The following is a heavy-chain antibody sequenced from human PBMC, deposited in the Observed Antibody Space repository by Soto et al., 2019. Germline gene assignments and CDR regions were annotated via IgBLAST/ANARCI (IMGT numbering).Heavy chain of an antibody. D-gene: IGHD6-13*01. Sequence: SATLSLTCTVSGGSISSGDYYWSWIRQPPGKGLEWIGYIYYSGSTYYNPSLKSRVTISVDTSKNQFSLKLSSVTAADTAVYYCAREGGTAAGPDYWGQGTLVPSPQ. CDR1: GGSISSGDYY. CDR2: IYYSGST. CDR3: AREGGTAAGPDY. J-gene: IGHJ4*02. V-gene: IGHV4-30-4*01.